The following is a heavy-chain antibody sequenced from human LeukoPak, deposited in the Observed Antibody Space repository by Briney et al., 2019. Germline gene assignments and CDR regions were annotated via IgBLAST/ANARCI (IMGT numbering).Heavy chain of an antibody. Sequence: GGSLRLSCAASGFTFSSYAMHWVRQAPGKGLEWVAVISYDGSNKYYADSVKGRFTLSRDNSKNTLYLQMNSLRAEDTAVYYCARDVGYSYGPGYGMDVWGQGTTVTVSS. CDR3: ARDVGYSYGPGYGMDV. CDR2: ISYDGSNK. D-gene: IGHD5-18*01. V-gene: IGHV3-30-3*01. CDR1: GFTFSSYA. J-gene: IGHJ6*02.